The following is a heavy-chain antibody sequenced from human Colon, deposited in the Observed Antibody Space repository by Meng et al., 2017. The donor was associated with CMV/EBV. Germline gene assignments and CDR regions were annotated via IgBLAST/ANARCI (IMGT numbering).Heavy chain of an antibody. CDR3: ARDLGAGYNWNYGYNWFDP. D-gene: IGHD1-7*01. V-gene: IGHV4-4*02. CDR1: GGSISSSNW. Sequence: GPLQQVGPEQLEPSGALSPTCAFSGGSISSSNWWSWGRQPPGKGLEWIGEIYHRGSTNYNLSLKNRVTISVNKSKNQFSLKLSSVTAADTAVYYWARDLGAGYNWNYGYNWFDPWGQGTLVTVSS. J-gene: IGHJ5*02. CDR2: IYHRGST.